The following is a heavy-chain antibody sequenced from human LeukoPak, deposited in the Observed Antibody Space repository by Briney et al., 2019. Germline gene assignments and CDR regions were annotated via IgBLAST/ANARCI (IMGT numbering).Heavy chain of an antibody. V-gene: IGHV3-7*01. J-gene: IGHJ6*03. Sequence: GGSLRLSCAASGFTFSSYWMSWVRQAPGKGLEWVANIKQDGSEKHYVDSVKGRFTISRDNAKNSLFLQMNSLRAEDTAMYYCARDGSVFWSGYYYMDVWGKGTTVTVSS. D-gene: IGHD3-3*01. CDR1: GFTFSSYW. CDR2: IKQDGSEK. CDR3: ARDGSVFWSGYYYMDV.